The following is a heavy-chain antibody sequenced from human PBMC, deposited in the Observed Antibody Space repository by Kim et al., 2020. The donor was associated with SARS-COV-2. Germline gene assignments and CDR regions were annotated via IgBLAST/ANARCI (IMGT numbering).Heavy chain of an antibody. CDR1: GFTFSSYG. CDR3: ARGGPYTAAGFGGFDY. Sequence: GGSLRLSCAASGFTFSSYGMHWVRQAPGKGLEWVAVIWYDGSNKYYADSVKGRFTISRDNSKNTLYLQMNSLRAEDTAVYYCARGGPYTAAGFGGFDYWGQGTLVTVSS. CDR2: IWYDGSNK. J-gene: IGHJ4*02. V-gene: IGHV3-33*01. D-gene: IGHD3-16*01.